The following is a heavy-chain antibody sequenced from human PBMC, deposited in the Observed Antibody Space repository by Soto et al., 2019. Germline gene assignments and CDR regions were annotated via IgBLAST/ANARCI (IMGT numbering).Heavy chain of an antibody. D-gene: IGHD1-7*01. Sequence: SETLSLTCTVSGDSISGYYWSWIRQTPGKGLEWIGWIHYSGATLYNPSLKTRITISVDMPRNQFSLKVSSVTAADTALYYCARGAPSLDLRHYWVHRSLVTVSS. CDR3: ARGAPSLDLRHY. CDR2: IHYSGAT. V-gene: IGHV4-59*01. J-gene: IGHJ4*01. CDR1: GDSISGYY.